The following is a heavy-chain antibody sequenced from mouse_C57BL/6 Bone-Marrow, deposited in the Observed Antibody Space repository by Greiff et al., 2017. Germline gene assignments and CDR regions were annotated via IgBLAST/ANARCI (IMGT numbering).Heavy chain of an antibody. D-gene: IGHD2-3*01. CDR1: GFSLTSYG. CDR3: ATSRWGGCAY. J-gene: IGHJ3*01. V-gene: IGHV2-2*01. Sequence: QVQLKQSGPGLVQPSQSLSITCTVSGFSLTSYGVHLVRQSPGKGLEWLGVIWSGGSTDYNAAFISRLSISKDNSKSQVFFKMNSLQADDTAIYYCATSRWGGCAYWGQGTLVTVSA. CDR2: IWSGGST.